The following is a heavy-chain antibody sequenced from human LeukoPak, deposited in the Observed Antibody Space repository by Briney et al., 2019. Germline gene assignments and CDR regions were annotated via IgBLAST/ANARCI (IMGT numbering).Heavy chain of an antibody. CDR3: ARTRTSGGYSASDY. V-gene: IGHV3-20*04. J-gene: IGHJ4*02. CDR2: NNWNGGST. CDR1: GCFLNNYV. D-gene: IGHD3-10*01. Sequence: GGSLRLSCAVAGCFLNNYVMTVGRQAPGKRLGLGSGNNWNGGSTGYADSVKGRFSISRDNAKNCLYLQMNSLRAEDTALYYCARTRTSGGYSASDYWGQGTLVTVSS.